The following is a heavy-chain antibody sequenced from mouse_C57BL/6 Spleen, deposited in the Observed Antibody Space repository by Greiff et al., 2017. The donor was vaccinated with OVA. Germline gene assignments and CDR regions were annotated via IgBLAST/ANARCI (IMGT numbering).Heavy chain of an antibody. CDR3: ARWFWYFDV. CDR1: GFTFSDYG. Sequence: EVKLVESGGGLVKPGGSLKLSCAASGFTFSDYGMHWVRQAPEKGLEWVAYISSGSSTIYYADTVKGRFTISRDNAKNTLFLQMTSLRSEDTAMYYCARWFWYFDVWGTGTTVTVSS. V-gene: IGHV5-17*01. D-gene: IGHD2-2*01. J-gene: IGHJ1*03. CDR2: ISSGSSTI.